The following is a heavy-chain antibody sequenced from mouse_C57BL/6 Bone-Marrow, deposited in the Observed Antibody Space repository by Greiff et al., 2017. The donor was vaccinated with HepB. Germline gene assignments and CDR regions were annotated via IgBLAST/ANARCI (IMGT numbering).Heavy chain of an antibody. V-gene: IGHV2-6-1*01. J-gene: IGHJ4*01. D-gene: IGHD2-4*01. CDR2: IWSDGST. CDR3: ARQGLRRDYYAMDY. Sequence: VQGVESGPGLVAPSQSLSITCTVSGFSLTSYGIHWVRQPPGKGLEWLVVIWSDGSTTYNSALKSRLSISKDNSKSQVFLKMNSLQTDDTAMYYCARQGLRRDYYAMDYWGQGTSVTVSS. CDR1: GFSLTSYG.